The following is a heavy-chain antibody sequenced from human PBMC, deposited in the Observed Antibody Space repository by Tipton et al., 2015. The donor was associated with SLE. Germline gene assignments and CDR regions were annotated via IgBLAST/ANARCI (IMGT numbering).Heavy chain of an antibody. D-gene: IGHD2-21*01. J-gene: IGHJ5*02. Sequence: SLRLSCAASGITFSSYWMTWVRQAPGKGLEGVANIDPDGSEKYYVDSVRGRFTISRDNAENLMYLQMNSLRVEDTAAYYCATSVDFGDDCYFYLFDPRGQGTLVTVSS. V-gene: IGHV3-7*01. CDR1: GITFSSYW. CDR3: ATSVDFGDDCYFYLFDP. CDR2: IDPDGSEK.